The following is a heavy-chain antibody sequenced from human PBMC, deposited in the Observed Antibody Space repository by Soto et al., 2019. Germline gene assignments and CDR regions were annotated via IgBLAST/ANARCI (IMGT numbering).Heavy chain of an antibody. CDR1: GGSISSSSYY. V-gene: IGHV4-39*01. Sequence: QLQLQESGPGLVKPSETLSLTCTVSGGSISSSSYYWGWIRQPPGKGVEWIGSIYYSGSTYYNPSLKSRVTISVDTSKNQFSLKLSSVTAADTAVYYCARQPKDAFDIWGQGTMVTVSS. CDR2: IYYSGST. CDR3: ARQPKDAFDI. J-gene: IGHJ3*02.